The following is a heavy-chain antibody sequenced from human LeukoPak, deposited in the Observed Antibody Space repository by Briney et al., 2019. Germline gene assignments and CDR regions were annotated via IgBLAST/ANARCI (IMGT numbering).Heavy chain of an antibody. Sequence: SETLSLTCTVTGGSISTYYWNWIRQPPGKGLEWIGYIYHSGSTNYNPSLQSRVTISVDTSKNQFSLNLNSVTAADTAVYYCARGGAARLHFQNWGQGTLVTVSS. V-gene: IGHV4-59*01. CDR2: IYHSGST. CDR3: ARGGAARLHFQN. CDR1: GGSISTYY. J-gene: IGHJ1*01. D-gene: IGHD6-6*01.